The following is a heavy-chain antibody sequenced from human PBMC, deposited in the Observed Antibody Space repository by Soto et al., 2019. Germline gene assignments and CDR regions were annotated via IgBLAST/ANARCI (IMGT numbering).Heavy chain of an antibody. CDR3: ARGRGIAARLKQWLPPLDY. Sequence: PSETLSLTCAVYGGSFSGYYWSWIRQPPGKGLEWIGEINHSGSTNYNPSLKSRVTISVDTSKNQFSLKLSSVTAADTAVYYCARGRGIAARLKQWLPPLDYWGQGTLVTVPS. J-gene: IGHJ4*02. CDR1: GGSFSGYY. CDR2: INHSGST. D-gene: IGHD6-6*01. V-gene: IGHV4-34*01.